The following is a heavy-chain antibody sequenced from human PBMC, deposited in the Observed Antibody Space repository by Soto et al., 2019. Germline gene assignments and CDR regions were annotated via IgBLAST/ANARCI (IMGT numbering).Heavy chain of an antibody. CDR3: AKNWCSGGSCYGRNYYYYMDV. J-gene: IGHJ6*03. V-gene: IGHV3-23*01. CDR2: ISGSGGST. D-gene: IGHD2-15*01. Sequence: GGSLRHSCAASGCTFSSYAMSWVRQAPGKGLEWVSAISGSGGSTYYADSVKGRFTISRDNSKNTLYLQMNSLRAEDTAVYYCAKNWCSGGSCYGRNYYYYMDVWGKGTTVTVSS. CDR1: GCTFSSYA.